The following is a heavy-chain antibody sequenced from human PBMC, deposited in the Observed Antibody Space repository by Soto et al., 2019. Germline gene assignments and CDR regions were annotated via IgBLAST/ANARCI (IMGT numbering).Heavy chain of an antibody. CDR2: ISYDGSNK. CDR1: GFTFSSYA. D-gene: IGHD2-15*01. CDR3: ARDHSGEGSGTFDY. Sequence: GGSLRLSCAASGFTFSSYAMHWVRQAPGKGLEWVAVISYDGSNKYYADSVKGRFTISRDNSKNTLYLQMNSLRAEDTAVYYCARDHSGEGSGTFDYWGQGTLVTVSS. J-gene: IGHJ4*02. V-gene: IGHV3-30-3*01.